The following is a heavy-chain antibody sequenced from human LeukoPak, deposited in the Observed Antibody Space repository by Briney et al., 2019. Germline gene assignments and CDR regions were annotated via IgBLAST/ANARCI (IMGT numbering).Heavy chain of an antibody. V-gene: IGHV3-23*01. D-gene: IGHD6-13*01. Sequence: GGSLRLSCAASGFTLSSYAMSWVRQAPGKGLEWVSAISGSGGSTYYADSVKGRFTISRDNSKNTLYLQMNSLRAEDTAVYYCAKDGRDSSSWYGFDPWGQGTLVTVSS. J-gene: IGHJ5*02. CDR3: AKDGRDSSSWYGFDP. CDR2: ISGSGGST. CDR1: GFTLSSYA.